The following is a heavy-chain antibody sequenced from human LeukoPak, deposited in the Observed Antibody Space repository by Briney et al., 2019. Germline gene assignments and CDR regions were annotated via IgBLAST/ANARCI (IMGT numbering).Heavy chain of an antibody. D-gene: IGHD2-2*01. V-gene: IGHV3-9*01. J-gene: IGHJ4*02. CDR2: ISWNSGSI. CDR3: AKAVGTSSITAYFDY. CDR1: GFTFDDYA. Sequence: GRSLRLSCAASGFTFDDYAMHWVRQAPGKGLEWVSGISWNSGSIGYADSVKGRFTISRDNAKNSLYLQMNSLRAEDTALYYCAKAVGTSSITAYFDYWGQGTLVTVSS.